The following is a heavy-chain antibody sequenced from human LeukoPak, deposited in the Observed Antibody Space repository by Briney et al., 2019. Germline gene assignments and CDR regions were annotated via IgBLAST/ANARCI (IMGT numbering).Heavy chain of an antibody. Sequence: SETLSLTCAVYGGSFSGYYWSWIRQPPGKGLEWIGEINHSGSTNYNPSLKSRVTISVDTSKNQFSLKLSSVTAADTAVYYCARVPITIFGVGYNWFDPWGQGTLVTVSS. V-gene: IGHV4-34*01. D-gene: IGHD3-3*01. CDR1: GGSFSGYY. CDR3: ARVPITIFGVGYNWFDP. CDR2: INHSGST. J-gene: IGHJ5*02.